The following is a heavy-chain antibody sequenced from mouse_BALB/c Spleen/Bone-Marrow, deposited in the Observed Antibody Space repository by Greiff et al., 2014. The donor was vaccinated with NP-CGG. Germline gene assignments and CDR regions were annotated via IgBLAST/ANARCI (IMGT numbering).Heavy chain of an antibody. CDR1: GFNIKDTY. CDR2: IDPANGNT. D-gene: IGHD1-1*01. J-gene: IGHJ3*01. Sequence: VQLKESGAELVKPGASVKLSCTASGFNIKDTYMHWVKQRPEQGLEWIGRIDPANGNTKYDPKFQGKATITADTSSNTAYLQLSSLTYEGTAVYYGASYYYGSSCGFAYWGQGTLVTVSA. V-gene: IGHV14-3*02. CDR3: ASYYYGSSCGFAY.